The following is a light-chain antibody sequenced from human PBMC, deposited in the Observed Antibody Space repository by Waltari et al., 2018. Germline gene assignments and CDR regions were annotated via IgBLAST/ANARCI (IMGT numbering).Light chain of an antibody. J-gene: IGLJ2*01. CDR3: SSYGGSNNLL. V-gene: IGLV2-8*01. CDR2: EVT. CDR1: SSDVGRFNY. Sequence: QSALTQPPSASGSPGQSVTISGTGTSSDVGRFNYVPWYQQHPGKAPKLMIYEVTKRPSGVPDRFSGSKSGNTASLTVSGLQAEDEADYYCSSYGGSNNLLFGGGTKLTVL.